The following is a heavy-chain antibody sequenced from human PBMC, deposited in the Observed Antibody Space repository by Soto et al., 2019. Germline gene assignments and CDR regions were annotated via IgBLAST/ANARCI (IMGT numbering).Heavy chain of an antibody. CDR2: INAGNGNT. Sequence: VKVSCKASGYTFTSYAMHWVRQAPGQRLEWMGWINAGNGNTKYSQKFQGRVTITRDTSASTAYMELSSLRSEDTAVYYCARGSSSWLVGFDYWGQGTLVTVSS. D-gene: IGHD6-13*01. CDR3: ARGSSSWLVGFDY. V-gene: IGHV1-3*01. CDR1: GYTFTSYA. J-gene: IGHJ4*02.